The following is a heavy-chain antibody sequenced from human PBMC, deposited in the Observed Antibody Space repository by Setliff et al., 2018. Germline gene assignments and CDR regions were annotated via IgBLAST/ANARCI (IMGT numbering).Heavy chain of an antibody. V-gene: IGHV4-59*08. J-gene: IGHJ5*02. CDR2: IFHGESI. CDR3: AMWQLGWFDP. Sequence: PSETLSLTCTVSGGSMTYYWSWVRQPPGKGLEWIGNIFHGESISYNPSLKSRVTISVDTSKNQVSLKLSSVTAADTAVYYCAMWQLGWFDPWGQGTLVTVSS. D-gene: IGHD1-26*01. CDR1: GGSMTYY.